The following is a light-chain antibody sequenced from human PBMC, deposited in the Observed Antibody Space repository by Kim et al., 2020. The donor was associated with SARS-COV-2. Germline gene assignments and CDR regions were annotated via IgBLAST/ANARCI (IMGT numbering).Light chain of an antibody. CDR3: QSYDSSLSGWV. CDR1: SSNIGAGYD. Sequence: RVTISGTGSSSNIGAGYDVHWYQQLPGTAPKLLLYGNSNRPSGVPDRFSGSKSGTSASLAITGLQAEDEADYYCQSYDSSLSGWVFGGGTKLTVL. V-gene: IGLV1-40*01. CDR2: GNS. J-gene: IGLJ3*02.